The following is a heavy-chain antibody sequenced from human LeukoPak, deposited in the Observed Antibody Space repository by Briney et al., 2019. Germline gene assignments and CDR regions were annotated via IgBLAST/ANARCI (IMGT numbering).Heavy chain of an antibody. CDR2: IRYDGSNK. Sequence: HPGGSLRLSCAASGFTFSSYGMHWVRQAPGKGLEWVAFIRYDGSNKYYADSVKGRFTISRDNSKNTLYLQMNSLRAEDTAVYYCAKDSTVLYLVPDYWGQGTLVTVSS. V-gene: IGHV3-30*02. CDR1: GFTFSSYG. D-gene: IGHD6-13*01. CDR3: AKDSTVLYLVPDY. J-gene: IGHJ4*02.